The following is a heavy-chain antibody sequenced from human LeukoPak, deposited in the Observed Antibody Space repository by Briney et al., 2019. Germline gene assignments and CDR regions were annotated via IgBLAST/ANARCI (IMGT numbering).Heavy chain of an antibody. V-gene: IGHV1-69*05. J-gene: IGHJ4*02. CDR1: GGTFSSHA. CDR2: IIPIFGTA. D-gene: IGHD2-21*02. CDR3: ARDRVVVTASTLDY. Sequence: SVKVSCKASGGTFSSHAISWVRQAPGQGLEWMGGIIPIFGTANYAQKFQGRVTMTRDTSTSTVYMELSSLRSEDTAVYYCARDRVVVTASTLDYWGQGTLVTVSS.